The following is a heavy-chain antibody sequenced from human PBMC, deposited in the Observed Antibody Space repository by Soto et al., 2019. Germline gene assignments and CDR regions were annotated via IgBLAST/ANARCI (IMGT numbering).Heavy chain of an antibody. D-gene: IGHD2-15*01. V-gene: IGHV1-69*02. CDR2: IIPILGIA. CDR1: GGTFSSYT. Sequence: SVKVSCKASGGTFSSYTISWVRQAPGQGLEWMGRIIPILGIANYAQKFQGRVTITADKSTSTAYMELSSLGSEDTAVYYCATSSGLVVAATPGNWFDPWGQGTLVTVS. J-gene: IGHJ5*02. CDR3: ATSSGLVVAATPGNWFDP.